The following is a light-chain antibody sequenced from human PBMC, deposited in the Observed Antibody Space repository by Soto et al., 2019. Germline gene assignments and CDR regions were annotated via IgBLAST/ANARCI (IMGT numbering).Light chain of an antibody. CDR2: DVS. Sequence: QSVLTQPRSMSGSPGQSVTISCTGTSSDVGAYNYVSWYQQHPGKAPKFMIYDVSKRPSGVPDRFSGSKPGNRACLTISGLQAEDEADYYCCSYAGTYSYVFGTGTKVTVL. V-gene: IGLV2-11*01. J-gene: IGLJ1*01. CDR1: SSDVGAYNY. CDR3: CSYAGTYSYV.